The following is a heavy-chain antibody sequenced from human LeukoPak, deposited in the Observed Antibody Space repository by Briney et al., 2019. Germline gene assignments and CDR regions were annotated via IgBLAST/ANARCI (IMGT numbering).Heavy chain of an antibody. D-gene: IGHD2-21*02. CDR2: IYSSGST. V-gene: IGHV4-61*02. CDR1: GGSITSASYY. Sequence: PSETLSLTCTVSGGSITSASYYWSWIRQPAGKGLEWIGRIYSSGSTNYNPSLKSRVTISIDTSKNQFSLKLSSVTAADTAVYYCARAYCGGDCSFLVWGQGTMVTVSS. CDR3: ARAYCGGDCSFLV. J-gene: IGHJ3*01.